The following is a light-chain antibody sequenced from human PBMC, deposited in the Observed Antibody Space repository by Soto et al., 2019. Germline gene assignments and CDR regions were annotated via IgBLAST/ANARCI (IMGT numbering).Light chain of an antibody. J-gene: IGLJ1*01. CDR1: SSNIGAGYD. CDR2: GNS. Sequence: QSVLTQPASVSGAPGQRVTISCTGSSSNIGAGYDVHWYQQLPGTAPKLLIYGNSNRPSGVPDRFSGSKSGTSASLAITGLQAEDEADYSCQSYDSSLSRYVFGTGTKVTVL. CDR3: QSYDSSLSRYV. V-gene: IGLV1-40*01.